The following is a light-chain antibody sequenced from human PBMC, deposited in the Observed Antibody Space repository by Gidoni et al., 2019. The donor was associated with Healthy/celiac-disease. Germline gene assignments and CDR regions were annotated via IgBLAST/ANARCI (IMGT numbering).Light chain of an antibody. CDR3: QQYDNLPPLT. CDR1: QDISNY. V-gene: IGKV1-33*01. J-gene: IGKJ4*01. CDR2: DAS. Sequence: DIQMTQSPSSLSASVGDRVTITCQASQDISNYLNWYQQKPGKAPKLLIYDASNLETGVPSRFSGSGSGTDFTFTISSLQPEAIATYYCQQYDNLPPLTFGGXTKVEIK.